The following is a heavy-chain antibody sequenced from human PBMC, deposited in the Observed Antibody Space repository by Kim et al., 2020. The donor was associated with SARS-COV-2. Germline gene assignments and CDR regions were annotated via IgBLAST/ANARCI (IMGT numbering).Heavy chain of an antibody. D-gene: IGHD6-19*01. CDR3: AKHFRIAVAGTGVESYWYFDL. CDR2: SSGSGGST. J-gene: IGHJ2*01. CDR1: GFTFSSYA. Sequence: GGSLRLSCAASGFTFSSYAMSWVRQAPGKGLEWVSASSGSGGSTYYADSVKGRFTISRDNSKNTLYLQMNSLRAEDTAVYYCAKHFRIAVAGTGVESYWYFDLWGRGTLVTVSS. V-gene: IGHV3-23*01.